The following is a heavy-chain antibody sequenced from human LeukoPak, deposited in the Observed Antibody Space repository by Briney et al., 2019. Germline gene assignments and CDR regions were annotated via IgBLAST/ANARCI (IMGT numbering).Heavy chain of an antibody. CDR1: GFTLSSYS. V-gene: IGHV3-21*01. D-gene: IGHD2-2*01. CDR2: ISSSSSYI. J-gene: IGHJ4*02. Sequence: GGSLRLSCAASGFTLSSYSMNWVRQAPGKGLEWVSSISSSSSYIYYADSVKGRFTISRDNAKNSLYLQMNSLRAEDTAVYYCARPAATGYYFDYWGQGTLVTVSS. CDR3: ARPAATGYYFDY.